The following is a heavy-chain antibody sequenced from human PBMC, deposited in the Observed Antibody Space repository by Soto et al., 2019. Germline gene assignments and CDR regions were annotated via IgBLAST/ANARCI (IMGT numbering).Heavy chain of an antibody. CDR3: ARGGPVIIPAATNGFDP. D-gene: IGHD6-25*01. CDR2: IIPIFGTP. J-gene: IGHJ5*02. CDR1: GGGFHSYS. V-gene: IGHV1-69*06. Sequence: QVQLVQSGAEVKKPGSSVKVSCKSSGGGFHSYSISWVRQAPGKGLEWMGVIIPIFGTPTYAQKFQGRVTITADKSTSTAYMEVSRMTSEDTAVYYCARGGPVIIPAATNGFDPWGQGTLVTVSS.